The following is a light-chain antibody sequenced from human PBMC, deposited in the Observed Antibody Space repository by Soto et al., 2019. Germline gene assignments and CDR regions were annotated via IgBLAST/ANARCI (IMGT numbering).Light chain of an antibody. J-gene: IGKJ5*01. CDR3: QQYAKSPRIT. V-gene: IGKV3-20*01. Sequence: EIVLTQSPGTLSLSPGERATLSCRASQSVGSNSLAWYQQKPGQAPRLLIYGASSRATGIPDRFSGSGSGTDFTLTISRLEPEDFALYYCQQYAKSPRITFGQGTRLE. CDR1: QSVGSNS. CDR2: GAS.